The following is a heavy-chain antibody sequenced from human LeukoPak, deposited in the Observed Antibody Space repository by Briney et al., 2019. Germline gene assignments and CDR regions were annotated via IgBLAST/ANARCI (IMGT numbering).Heavy chain of an antibody. V-gene: IGHV3-11*01. CDR3: TKERRGTYYAFES. J-gene: IGHJ4*02. CDR1: GFIISDYY. Sequence: GGSQRLSCDASGFIISDYYMSWLRQSRGKGVEWISYITSGAGSTKYADSVKGRFTISRDKAKNSVALQLNSLRAEDTAVYYCTKERRGTYYAFESWGQGTLVTVSS. CDR2: ITSGAGST. D-gene: IGHD3-16*01.